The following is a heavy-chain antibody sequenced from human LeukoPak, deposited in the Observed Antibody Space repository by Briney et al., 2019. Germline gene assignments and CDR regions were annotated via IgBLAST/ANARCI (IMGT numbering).Heavy chain of an antibody. CDR2: IYSGGST. CDR3: ARIETVADAFDI. CDR1: GFTFSDHY. V-gene: IGHV3-66*01. Sequence: GGSLRLSCAASGFTFSDHYMDWVRQAPGKGLEWVSLIYSGGSTSYADSVRGRFTISRDNSKNTLYLQMNSLRAEDTAVYYCARIETVADAFDIWGQGTLVTVSS. J-gene: IGHJ3*02. D-gene: IGHD1-1*01.